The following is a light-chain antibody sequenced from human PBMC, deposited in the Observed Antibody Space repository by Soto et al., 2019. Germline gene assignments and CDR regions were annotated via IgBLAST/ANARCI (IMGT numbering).Light chain of an antibody. J-gene: IGLJ2*01. CDR1: SSNIGSNY. CDR3: AAWDDSLSGL. Sequence: QSVLTQPPSASGTPGQRVTISCSGSSSNIGSNYVYWYQHLPGTAPKLLIYRNNQRPSGVPDRFSGSKSGTSASLAISGLRSEDEAGYYCAAWDDSLSGLFGGGTKVTVL. V-gene: IGLV1-47*01. CDR2: RNN.